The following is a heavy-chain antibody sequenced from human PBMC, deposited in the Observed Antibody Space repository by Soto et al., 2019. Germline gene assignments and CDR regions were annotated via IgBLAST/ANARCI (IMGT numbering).Heavy chain of an antibody. CDR3: ARGRNTGYSSGWTTRYFDY. D-gene: IGHD6-19*01. CDR2: INHSGST. V-gene: IGHV4-34*01. J-gene: IGHJ4*02. CDR1: GGSFSCYY. Sequence: SETLSLTCAVYGGSFSCYYWSWIRQPPGKGLEWIGEINHSGSTNYNPSLKSRVTISVDTSKNQFSLKLSSVTAADTAVYYCARGRNTGYSSGWTTRYFDYWGQGTLVTVPS.